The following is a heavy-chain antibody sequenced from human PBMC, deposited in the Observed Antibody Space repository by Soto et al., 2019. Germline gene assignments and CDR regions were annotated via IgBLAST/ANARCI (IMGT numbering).Heavy chain of an antibody. CDR3: AASYGSGSYPDY. J-gene: IGHJ4*02. D-gene: IGHD3-10*01. CDR2: IYHDGTT. V-gene: IGHV4-59*08. CDR1: GGSVRNYY. Sequence: QVQLQESGPGVVKSSETLSLICTVSGGSVRNYYWNWIRQPPGKGLEWIGYIYHDGTTKDNPSLKSRLTMSVGTSKSQVSLMLSSVTAADTAIYFCAASYGSGSYPDYWGQGSLVTVSS.